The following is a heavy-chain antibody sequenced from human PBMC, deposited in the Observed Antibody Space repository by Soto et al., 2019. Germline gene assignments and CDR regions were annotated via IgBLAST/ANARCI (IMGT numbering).Heavy chain of an antibody. D-gene: IGHD2-2*01. V-gene: IGHV3-23*01. Sequence: GGSRRLSCAASGFTFSRYAMSWVRQAPGKGLEWVSAISGSGGSTYYADSVKGRFTISRDNSKNTLYLQMNSLRAEDTAVYYCSKCSMGRLARNWFDPWSQGTPVTGSS. J-gene: IGHJ5*02. CDR1: GFTFSRYA. CDR2: ISGSGGST. CDR3: SKCSMGRLARNWFDP.